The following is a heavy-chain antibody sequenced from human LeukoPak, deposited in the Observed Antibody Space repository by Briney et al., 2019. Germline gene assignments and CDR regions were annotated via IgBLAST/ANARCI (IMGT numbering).Heavy chain of an antibody. CDR2: ISSSGSTR. V-gene: IGHV3-11*04. CDR1: GFTFSDYY. CDR3: ARDGHYYDSSGFMGY. D-gene: IGHD3-22*01. Sequence: PGGSLRLSCAASGFTFSDYYMSWIRQAPGKGLEWVSYISSSGSTRYYADSVKGRFTISRDNAKNSLYLQMNSLRAEDTAVYYCARDGHYYDSSGFMGYWGQETLVTVSS. J-gene: IGHJ4*02.